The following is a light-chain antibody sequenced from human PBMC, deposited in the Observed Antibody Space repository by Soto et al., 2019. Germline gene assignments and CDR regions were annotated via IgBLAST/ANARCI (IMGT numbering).Light chain of an antibody. CDR3: QTWSTDIRV. J-gene: IGLJ3*02. Sequence: QLVLTQPPSASASLGASVKLTCTLSSGLNSYAIAWHQQQPEKGPRYLMKLNSDGSHSKGDGIPDRFSGSSSGAERYLTISSLQSEDEADYYCQTWSTDIRVFGGGTQLTVL. V-gene: IGLV4-69*01. CDR1: SGLNSYA. CDR2: LNSDGSH.